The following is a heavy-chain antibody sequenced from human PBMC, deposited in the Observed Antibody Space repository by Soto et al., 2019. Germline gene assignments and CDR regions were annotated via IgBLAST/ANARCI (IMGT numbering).Heavy chain of an antibody. CDR1: GGTFSSYA. J-gene: IGHJ3*02. V-gene: IGHV1-69*13. CDR3: ARDSPYYYDSSGPFDI. D-gene: IGHD3-22*01. CDR2: IIPIFGTA. Sequence: ASVKVSCRASGGTFSSYAISWVRQAPGQGLEWMGGIIPIFGTANYAQKFHGRVTITADESTSTAYMELSSLRSEDTAVYYCARDSPYYYDSSGPFDIWGQGTMVTVSS.